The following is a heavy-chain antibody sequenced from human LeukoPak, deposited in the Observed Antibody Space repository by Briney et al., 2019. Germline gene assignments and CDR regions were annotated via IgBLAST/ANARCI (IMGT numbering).Heavy chain of an antibody. CDR3: ARLTGCGGDCYAGHWFDP. Sequence: PSETLSLTCTVSGGSISSYYWSWIRQPPGKGLEWIGYIYTSGSINYNPSLKSRVTISVDTSRNQFSLELSSVTAADTAVYYCARLTGCGGDCYAGHWFDPWGQGTLVTVSS. CDR2: IYTSGSI. V-gene: IGHV4-4*09. D-gene: IGHD2-21*02. CDR1: GGSISSYY. J-gene: IGHJ5*02.